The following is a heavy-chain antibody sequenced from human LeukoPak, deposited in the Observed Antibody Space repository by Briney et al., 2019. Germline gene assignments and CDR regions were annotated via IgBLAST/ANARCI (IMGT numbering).Heavy chain of an antibody. CDR3: AKRIAVAGNFDY. CDR2: ISGRGGST. CDR1: GFTFSSYA. V-gene: IGHV3-23*01. D-gene: IGHD6-19*01. J-gene: IGHJ4*02. Sequence: GGSLRLSCAASGFTFSSYAMNWVRQAPGKGLEWVSNISGRGGSTYYADSVKGRFTISRGNSKNTLYLQMNSLRAEDTAVYYCAKRIAVAGNFDYWGQGTLVTVSS.